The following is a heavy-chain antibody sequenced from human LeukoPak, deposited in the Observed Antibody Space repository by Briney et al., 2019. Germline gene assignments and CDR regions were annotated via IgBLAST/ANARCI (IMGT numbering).Heavy chain of an antibody. J-gene: IGHJ4*02. CDR3: AKMLLLTETRNIEGDY. V-gene: IGHV3-23*01. CDR2: ISGSGGST. CDR1: GGTFSSYA. Sequence: GASVKVSCKASGGTFSSYAMSWVRQAPGKGLEWVSAISGSGGSTYYADSVKGRFTISRDNSKNTLYLQMNSLRAEDTAVYYCAKMLLLTETRNIEGDYWGQGTLVTVSS. D-gene: IGHD4-11*01.